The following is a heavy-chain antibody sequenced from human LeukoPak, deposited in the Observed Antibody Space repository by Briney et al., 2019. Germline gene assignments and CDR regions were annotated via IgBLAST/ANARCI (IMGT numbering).Heavy chain of an antibody. Sequence: GASVKVSCKASGYMFTNYGISWVRQAPGQGLEWMAWISAYSGNTDYVQKLQGRITVTIDTSTTTAYMELRSLRSDDTAVYYCARGGISSADFYFDYWGQGTLVTVSS. V-gene: IGHV1-18*01. CDR2: ISAYSGNT. CDR3: ARGGISSADFYFDY. D-gene: IGHD6-13*01. CDR1: GYMFTNYG. J-gene: IGHJ4*02.